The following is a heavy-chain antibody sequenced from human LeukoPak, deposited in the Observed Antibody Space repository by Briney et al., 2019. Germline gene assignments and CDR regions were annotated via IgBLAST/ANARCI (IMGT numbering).Heavy chain of an antibody. CDR2: ISSSGSTI. Sequence: PGGSLRLSCAASGFTVSSNYMSWVRQAPGKGLEWVSYISSSGSTIYYADSVKGRFTISRDNAKNSLYLQMNSLRAEDTAIYYCARVYSSSSGKGMDVWGQGTTVIVSS. J-gene: IGHJ6*02. D-gene: IGHD6-6*01. V-gene: IGHV3-11*04. CDR1: GFTVSSNY. CDR3: ARVYSSSSGKGMDV.